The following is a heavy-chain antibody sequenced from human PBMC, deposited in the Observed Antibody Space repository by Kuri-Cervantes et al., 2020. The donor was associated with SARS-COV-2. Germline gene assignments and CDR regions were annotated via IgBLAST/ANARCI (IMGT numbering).Heavy chain of an antibody. CDR2: ISAYNGNT. D-gene: IGHD3-3*01. J-gene: IGHJ3*02. CDR3: ARSYDFWSGPSGSAFDI. V-gene: IGHV1-18*01. Sequence: ASVKVSCKASGYTFTSYGISWVRQAPGQGLEWMGWISAYNGNTNYAQKLQGRVTITADESTSTAYMELSSLRSEDTAVYYCARSYDFWSGPSGSAFDIWGQGTMVTVSS. CDR1: GYTFTSYG.